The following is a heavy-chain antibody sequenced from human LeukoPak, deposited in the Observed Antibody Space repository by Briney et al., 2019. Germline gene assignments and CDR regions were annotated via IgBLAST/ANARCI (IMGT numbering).Heavy chain of an antibody. J-gene: IGHJ4*02. D-gene: IGHD2-15*01. V-gene: IGHV3-23*01. Sequence: GGSLRLSCAASGFTFSSYAMSWVRQAPGKGLEWVSAISGSGGSTYYADSVKGRFTISRDNSKNTLYLQMNSLRAEDTAVYYCAKMKRPYCSGGSCYFDYWGQGTLVTVSS. CDR3: AKMKRPYCSGGSCYFDY. CDR2: ISGSGGST. CDR1: GFTFSSYA.